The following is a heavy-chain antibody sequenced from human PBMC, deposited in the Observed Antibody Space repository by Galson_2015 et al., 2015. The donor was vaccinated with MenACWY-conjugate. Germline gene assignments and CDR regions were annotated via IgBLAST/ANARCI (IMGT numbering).Heavy chain of an antibody. CDR3: AKVAGYCSDDTCYSDY. D-gene: IGHD2-15*01. CDR2: TKQDGTER. Sequence: SLRLSCAASGFTFSSYWMTWVRQGPGQGLEWLANTKQDGTERYYVDSVKGRFTISRDNAKNSLYLEMNSLRAEDTAVYYCAKVAGYCSDDTCYSDYWGQGTLV. V-gene: IGHV3-7*03. J-gene: IGHJ4*02. CDR1: GFTFSSYW.